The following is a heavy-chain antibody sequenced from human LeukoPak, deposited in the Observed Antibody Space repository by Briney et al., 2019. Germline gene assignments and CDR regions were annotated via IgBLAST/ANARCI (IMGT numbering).Heavy chain of an antibody. J-gene: IGHJ4*02. CDR2: ISSSSSYI. D-gene: IGHD5-18*01. Sequence: PGGSLRLSCAASGFTFSSYSVNWVCQAPGKGLEWVSSISSSSSYIYYADSVKGRFTISRDNAKNSLYLQMNSLRAEDTAVYYCARNKKGDRYTYGHDYWGQGTLVTVSS. V-gene: IGHV3-21*01. CDR1: GFTFSSYS. CDR3: ARNKKGDRYTYGHDY.